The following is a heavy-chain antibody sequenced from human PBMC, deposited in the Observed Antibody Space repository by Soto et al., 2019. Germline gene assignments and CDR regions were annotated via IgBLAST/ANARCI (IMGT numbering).Heavy chain of an antibody. V-gene: IGHV1-18*03. CDR2: ISPYNGNT. Sequence: SXKVSSLATGSPXKSSGISGVRQAPCQGLEWMGWISPYNGNTNYAQKLQGRVTMTTDKSTSKAYMEVRRMRSDDLAVYYCATITYPSGLYYWGQGTLGTVSA. CDR3: ATITYPSGLYY. D-gene: IGHD3-16*01. J-gene: IGHJ4*02. CDR1: GSPXKSSG.